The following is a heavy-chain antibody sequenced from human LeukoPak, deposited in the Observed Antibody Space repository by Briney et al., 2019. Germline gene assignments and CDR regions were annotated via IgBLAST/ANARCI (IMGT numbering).Heavy chain of an antibody. J-gene: IGHJ6*03. V-gene: IGHV3-7*01. CDR2: IKQDGSEE. Sequence: GGSLRLSCAASGFTFSSYWMSWVRQAPGKGLEWVANIKQDGSEEYYVDSVKGRFTISRDNAKNSLYLQMNSLRAEDTAVYYCARDRTIAVAGMGYYYYMDVWGKGTTVTVSS. D-gene: IGHD6-19*01. CDR1: GFTFSSYW. CDR3: ARDRTIAVAGMGYYYYMDV.